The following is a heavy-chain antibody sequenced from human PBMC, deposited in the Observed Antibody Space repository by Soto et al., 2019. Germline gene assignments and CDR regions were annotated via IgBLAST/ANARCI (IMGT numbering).Heavy chain of an antibody. CDR3: ARGVAAADFDY. J-gene: IGHJ4*02. V-gene: IGHV3-21*01. CDR2: ISSSSINI. D-gene: IGHD6-13*01. Sequence: LRLSCAASGFTFSSYSMNWVRQAPGKGLEWVSSISSSSINIHYADSVKGRFTISRDNAKSSLYLQVNSLRVEDTAVYYCARGVAAADFDYWGQGTLVTV. CDR1: GFTFSSYS.